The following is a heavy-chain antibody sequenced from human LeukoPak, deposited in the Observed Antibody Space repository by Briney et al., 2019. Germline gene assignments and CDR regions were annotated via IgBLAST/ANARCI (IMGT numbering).Heavy chain of an antibody. CDR3: ARQKCTSASCLTKNAFDV. CDR2: IYTSGTT. Sequence: SAILFFSCTVSGSISSYYMSWIRQPPGKGLEWIGYIYTSGTTNYNPCLKSRVTISVDTSKYQFSLDLSSVTAADSAVYYCARQKCTSASCLTKNAFDVWGQGTMVTVSS. CDR1: GSISSYY. V-gene: IGHV4-4*09. D-gene: IGHD2-2*01. J-gene: IGHJ3*01.